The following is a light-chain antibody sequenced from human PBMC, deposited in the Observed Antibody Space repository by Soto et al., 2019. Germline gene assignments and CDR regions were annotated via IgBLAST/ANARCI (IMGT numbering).Light chain of an antibody. J-gene: IGKJ5*01. CDR2: DAY. Sequence: DILMTQSPSSLSASIGDRVILTCHASQDIPNSLNCYQHKPGKATKLLIYDAYNLKTGVPELFSGSVSGMDFSFPISRLQPEDIPTKYWQQNENPPPHVGRGTRLDNK. CDR1: QDIPNS. CDR3: QQNENPPPH. V-gene: IGKV1-33*01.